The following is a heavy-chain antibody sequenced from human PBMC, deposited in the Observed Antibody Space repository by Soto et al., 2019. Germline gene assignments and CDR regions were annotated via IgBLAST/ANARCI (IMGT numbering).Heavy chain of an antibody. CDR2: INPILSMS. V-gene: IGHV1-69*04. CDR3: ASSYGSGYRAFDY. J-gene: IGHJ4*02. D-gene: IGHD3-10*01. Sequence: VQLGQSGAEVRRPGSSVKVSCKASGDTFSFYSINWVRQAPGLGLEWMGRINPILSMSNYAQRFQGRVTMTADKSTSTAYMELSGLRSEDTAIYYCASSYGSGYRAFDYWGQGALVTVSS. CDR1: GDTFSFYS.